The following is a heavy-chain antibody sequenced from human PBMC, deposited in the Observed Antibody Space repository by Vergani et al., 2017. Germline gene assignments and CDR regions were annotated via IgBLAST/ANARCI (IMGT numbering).Heavy chain of an antibody. V-gene: IGHV3-15*07. D-gene: IGHD2-21*01. CDR2: IKSTFDRGTT. Sequence: EVQLVESGGGIVKPGGSLRLSCVASGFSFRNAWMNWVRRTPGKGLEWVGRIKSTFDRGTTDYAAAVKGRFTISRDDSKNTLFLQMNGLTTEDLGVYYCTTEPRDCGDGSCYWLSDNHYYGMDVWGQGTTVTVSS. CDR1: GFSFRNAW. CDR3: TTEPRDCGDGSCYWLSDNHYYGMDV. J-gene: IGHJ6*02.